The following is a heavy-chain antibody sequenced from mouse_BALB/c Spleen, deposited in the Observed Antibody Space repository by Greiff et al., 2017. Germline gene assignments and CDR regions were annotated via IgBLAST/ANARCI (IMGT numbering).Heavy chain of an antibody. CDR1: GYTFTDYV. CDR2: IYPGSGST. V-gene: IGHV1-81*01. Sequence: VQLQQSGPELVKPGASVKMSCKASGYTFTDYVISWVKQRTGQGLEWIGEIYPGSGSTYYNEKFKGKATLTADKSSNTAYMQLSSLTSEDSAVYFCARRGGFYWYFDVWGAGTTVTVSS. CDR3: ARRGGFYWYFDV. J-gene: IGHJ1*01.